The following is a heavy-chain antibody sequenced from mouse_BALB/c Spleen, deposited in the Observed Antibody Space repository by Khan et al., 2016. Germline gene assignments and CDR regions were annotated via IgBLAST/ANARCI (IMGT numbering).Heavy chain of an antibody. Sequence: QVQLKESGPGLVAPSQSLSITCTVSGFSLTTYGVHWIRQPPGKGLEWLGVIWAGGSTNYNSALMSRLSITKDNSKSQVFSKMNSLQTDDTAMYHCARGYSNYVPYAMDYWGQGTSVTVSS. CDR3: ARGYSNYVPYAMDY. V-gene: IGHV2-9*02. D-gene: IGHD2-5*01. J-gene: IGHJ4*01. CDR2: IWAGGST. CDR1: GFSLTTYG.